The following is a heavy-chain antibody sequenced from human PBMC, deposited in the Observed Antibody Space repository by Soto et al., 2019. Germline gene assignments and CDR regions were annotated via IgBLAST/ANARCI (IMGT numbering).Heavy chain of an antibody. V-gene: IGHV5-51*01. CDR1: GYSFTSYW. CDR3: ARYRRAAAGPDY. J-gene: IGHJ4*02. CDR2: IYPGDSDT. Sequence: PXESLKVSWKCSGYSFTSYWIGWVLQMPGKGLEWMGIIYPGDSDTRYSPSFQGQVTISADKSISTAYLQWSSLKASDTAMYYCARYRRAAAGPDYWGQGTLVTVSS. D-gene: IGHD6-13*01.